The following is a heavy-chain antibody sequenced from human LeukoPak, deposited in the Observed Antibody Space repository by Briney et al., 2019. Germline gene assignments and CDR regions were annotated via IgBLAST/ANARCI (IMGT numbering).Heavy chain of an antibody. J-gene: IGHJ4*02. CDR3: ASPLIFLEWLPTY. D-gene: IGHD3-3*01. CDR2: IYYSGST. Sequence: SETLSLTCTVSGGSISSYYWSWIRQPPGKGLEWIGYIYYSGSTNYNPSLKSRVTISVDTSKNQFSLKLSSVTAADTAVYYCASPLIFLEWLPTYWGQGTLVTVSS. V-gene: IGHV4-59*01. CDR1: GGSISSYY.